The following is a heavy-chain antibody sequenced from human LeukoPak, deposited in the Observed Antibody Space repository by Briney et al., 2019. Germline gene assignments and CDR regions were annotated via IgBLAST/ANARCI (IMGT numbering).Heavy chain of an antibody. CDR3: ARDPVEMATITYGMDV. D-gene: IGHD5-24*01. V-gene: IGHV3-30-3*01. CDR1: GFTFSSYA. CDR2: ISYDGSNK. Sequence: GGSLRLSCAASGFTFSSYAMHWVRQAPGKGLEWVAVISYDGSNKYYADSVKSRFTISRDNSKNTLYLQMNSLRAEDTAVYYCARDPVEMATITYGMDVWGQGTTVTVSS. J-gene: IGHJ6*02.